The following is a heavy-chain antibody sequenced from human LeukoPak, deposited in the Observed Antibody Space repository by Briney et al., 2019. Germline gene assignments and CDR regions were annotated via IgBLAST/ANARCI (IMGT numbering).Heavy chain of an antibody. CDR1: GYTFTSYD. Sequence: ASVKVSCKASGYTFTSYDINWVRQATGQGLEWMGWMNPNSGHTGYAQKFQGRVTMTRNTSISTAYMELSSLRSEDTAVYYCARGPFGSGSCDCWGQGTLVTVSS. CDR3: ARGPFGSGSCDC. J-gene: IGHJ4*02. V-gene: IGHV1-8*01. D-gene: IGHD3-10*01. CDR2: MNPNSGHT.